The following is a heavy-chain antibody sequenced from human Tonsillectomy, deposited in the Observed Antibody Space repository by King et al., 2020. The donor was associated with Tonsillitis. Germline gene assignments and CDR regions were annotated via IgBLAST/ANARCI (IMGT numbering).Heavy chain of an antibody. CDR1: GFTFSNYE. CDR3: ARENSSSGFYYYGMDV. J-gene: IGHJ6*02. V-gene: IGHV3-48*03. D-gene: IGHD3-22*01. Sequence: VQLVESGGGLVQPGVSLKLSCAASGFTFSNYEMNWVRQAPGKRLEWVSYITSSGSKIYYADSVKGRFTISRDNAKNTLSLQMNSLRAEDTAAYYCARENSSSGFYYYGMDVWGQGTTVTVSS. CDR2: ITSSGSKI.